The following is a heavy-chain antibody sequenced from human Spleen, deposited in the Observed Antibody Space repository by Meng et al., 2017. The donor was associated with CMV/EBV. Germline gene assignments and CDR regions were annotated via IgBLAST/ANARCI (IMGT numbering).Heavy chain of an antibody. CDR2: INHSGST. V-gene: IGHV4-34*01. Sequence: GSLRLSCAVYGGSSSGYYWSWIRQPPGKGLEWIGEINHSGSTNYNPSLKSRVTTSVDTSKNQFSLKLSSVTAADTAVYYCARGRTLGYCNGGSCSTGHYFDYWGQGTLVTVSS. CDR3: ARGRTLGYCNGGSCSTGHYFDY. J-gene: IGHJ4*02. D-gene: IGHD2-15*01. CDR1: GGSSSGYY.